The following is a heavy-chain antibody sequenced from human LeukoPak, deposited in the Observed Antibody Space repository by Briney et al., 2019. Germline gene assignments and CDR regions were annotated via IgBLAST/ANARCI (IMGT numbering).Heavy chain of an antibody. CDR3: ARDMVRGINYFDY. CDR1: GFTFSSYS. D-gene: IGHD3-10*01. J-gene: IGHJ4*02. Sequence: GGSLRLSCAASGFTFSSYSMNWVRQAPGKGLEWVSSISSSSSYIYYADSVKGRFTISRDNAENSLYLQMNSLRAEDTAVYYCARDMVRGINYFDYWGQGTLVTVSS. V-gene: IGHV3-21*01. CDR2: ISSSSSYI.